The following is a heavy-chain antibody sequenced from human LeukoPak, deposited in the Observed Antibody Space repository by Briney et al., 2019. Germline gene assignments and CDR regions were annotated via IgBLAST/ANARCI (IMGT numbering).Heavy chain of an antibody. V-gene: IGHV3-7*03. D-gene: IGHD2-21*02. Sequence: GGSLRLSCAASEFTFGSYWMTWVRQAPGKGLEWVANINRDGSKNHFVDSVRGRFTISRDNAKNFLYLQMNSLRAEDTAVYFCARDSSPYCGDDCYFDAFDLWGQGTMVTVSS. J-gene: IGHJ3*01. CDR3: ARDSSPYCGDDCYFDAFDL. CDR1: EFTFGSYW. CDR2: INRDGSKN.